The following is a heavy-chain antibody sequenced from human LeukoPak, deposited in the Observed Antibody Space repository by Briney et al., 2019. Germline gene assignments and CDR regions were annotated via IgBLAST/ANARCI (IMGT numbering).Heavy chain of an antibody. Sequence: GGSLRLSCAASGFTCSSYAMSWVRHAQGKGLEWVLAISGSGGSTYYADSVKGRFTISRDNSKNTLYLQMNSLRAEDTAVYYCAKERGRGYSYGGEYWGQGTLVTVSS. CDR1: GFTCSSYA. CDR3: AKERGRGYSYGGEY. CDR2: ISGSGGST. D-gene: IGHD5-18*01. J-gene: IGHJ4*02. V-gene: IGHV3-23*01.